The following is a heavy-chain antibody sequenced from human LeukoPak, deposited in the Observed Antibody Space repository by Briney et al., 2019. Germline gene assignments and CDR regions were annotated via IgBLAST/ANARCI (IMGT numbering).Heavy chain of an antibody. CDR2: IIPILGIA. V-gene: IGHV1-69*04. CDR3: ARDQEIAWPRTEYFDY. J-gene: IGHJ4*02. D-gene: IGHD5-12*01. Sequence: ASVKVSCKASGGTFSSYAISWVRQAPGQGLEWMGRIIPILGIANYAQKFQGRVTITADKSTSTAYMELSSLRSEDTAVYYCARDQEIAWPRTEYFDYWGQGTLVTVSS. CDR1: GGTFSSYA.